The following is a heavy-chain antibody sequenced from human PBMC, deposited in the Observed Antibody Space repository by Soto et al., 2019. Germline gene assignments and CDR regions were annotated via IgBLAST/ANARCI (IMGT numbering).Heavy chain of an antibody. Sequence: QVQLQESGPGLVKPSQTLSLTCTLSGVSITSGAYYWTWVRQHPGKGLEWIGYIYYNGNTYFSPSLKSRLTISIDTSKNQCSVKLSSVTAADTAMYYCARARLRAVYAFDFWGQGTMVTVSS. CDR2: IYYNGNT. CDR3: ARARLRAVYAFDF. CDR1: GVSITSGAYY. V-gene: IGHV4-31*03. J-gene: IGHJ3*01. D-gene: IGHD4-17*01.